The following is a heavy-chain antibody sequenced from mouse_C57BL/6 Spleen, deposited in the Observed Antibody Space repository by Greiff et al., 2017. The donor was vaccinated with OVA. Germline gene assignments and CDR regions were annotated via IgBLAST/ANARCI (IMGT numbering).Heavy chain of an antibody. V-gene: IGHV1-52*01. CDR1: GYTFTSYW. CDR3: ARYYYGSSWYFDV. Sequence: QVQLQQPGAELVRPGSSVKLSCKASGYTFTSYWMHWVKQRPIQGLEWIGNIDPSDRETHYNQKFKDKATLTVDKSSSTAYMQLSSLTSEDSAVYYCARYYYGSSWYFDVWGTGTTVTVSS. J-gene: IGHJ1*03. CDR2: IDPSDRET. D-gene: IGHD1-1*01.